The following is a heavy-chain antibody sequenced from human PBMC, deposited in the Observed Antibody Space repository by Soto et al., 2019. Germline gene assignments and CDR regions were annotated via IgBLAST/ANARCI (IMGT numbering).Heavy chain of an antibody. CDR3: ARQIYDSDTGPNFQYYFDS. D-gene: IGHD3-22*01. J-gene: IGHJ4*02. Sequence: GESLKIFCKGSGYSFAGYWITWVRQKPGKGLEWMGRIDPSDSQTYYSPSFRGHVTISVTKSITTVFLQWSSLRASDTAMYYCARQIYDSDTGPNFQYYFDSWGQGTPVTVSS. CDR2: IDPSDSQT. CDR1: GYSFAGYW. V-gene: IGHV5-10-1*01.